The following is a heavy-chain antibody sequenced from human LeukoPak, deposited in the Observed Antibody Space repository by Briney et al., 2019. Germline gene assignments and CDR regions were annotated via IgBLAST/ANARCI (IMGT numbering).Heavy chain of an antibody. J-gene: IGHJ4*02. Sequence: ASVKVSCKASGYTFTSYDINWVRQATGQGVEWMGWINPNSGGTNYAQRFQGRVTMTRDTSISTAYMELSRLRSDDTAVYYCARSTIAAAEESFDYWGQGTLVTVSS. V-gene: IGHV1-2*02. CDR2: INPNSGGT. CDR1: GYTFTSYD. CDR3: ARSTIAAAEESFDY. D-gene: IGHD6-13*01.